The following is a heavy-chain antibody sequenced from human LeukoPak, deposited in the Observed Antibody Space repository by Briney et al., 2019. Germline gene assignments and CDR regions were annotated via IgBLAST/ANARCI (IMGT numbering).Heavy chain of an antibody. J-gene: IGHJ5*02. D-gene: IGHD6-13*01. Sequence: ASVKVSCKASGYTFTGYYMHWVRQAPGQGLEWMGWINPNSGGTNYAQKFQGRVTMTRDTSISTAYVELSRLRSDDTAVYYCARVGSRIAAAYWFDPWGQGTLVTVSS. CDR2: INPNSGGT. CDR3: ARVGSRIAAAYWFDP. V-gene: IGHV1-2*02. CDR1: GYTFTGYY.